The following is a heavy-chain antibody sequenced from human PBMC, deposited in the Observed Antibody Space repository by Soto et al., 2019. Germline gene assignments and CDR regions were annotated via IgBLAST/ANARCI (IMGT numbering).Heavy chain of an antibody. CDR1: GGSIGSYD. J-gene: IGHJ6*02. V-gene: IGHV4-59*01. Sequence: LETLSLRYTVAGGSIGSYDWSWIRQPPGKGLEWIGYIYYSGSTNYNPSLKSRVTISVDTSKNQFSLKLSSVTAADTAVYYCARAATMIPGGMDVWGQGTTVTVSS. CDR2: IYYSGST. CDR3: ARAATMIPGGMDV. D-gene: IGHD3-22*01.